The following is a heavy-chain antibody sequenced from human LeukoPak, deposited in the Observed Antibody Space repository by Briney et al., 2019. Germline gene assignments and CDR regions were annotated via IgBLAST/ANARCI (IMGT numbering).Heavy chain of an antibody. CDR2: ISSSGSTT. J-gene: IGHJ6*02. CDR1: GFTFSSYE. V-gene: IGHV3-48*03. CDR3: ARGYEFIYYFGMDV. D-gene: IGHD3-3*01. Sequence: GGSLRLSCAASGFTFSSYEMNWVRQAPGKGLEWISYISSSGSTTYNADSVEGRFTISRDNAKNSLFLQMNSLRAEDTAVYYCARGYEFIYYFGMDVWGQGITVTVSS.